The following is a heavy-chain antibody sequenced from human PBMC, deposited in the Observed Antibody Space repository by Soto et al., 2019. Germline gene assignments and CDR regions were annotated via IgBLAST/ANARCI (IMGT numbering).Heavy chain of an antibody. V-gene: IGHV4-39*01. J-gene: IGHJ3*02. D-gene: IGHD2-2*01. CDR1: GGSISSSSYY. CDR3: AKVRPLRDCTRTSCLGALDI. CDR2: IYYSGST. Sequence: SETLCLTWTVSGGSISSSSYYWGWIRQPPGKGLEWIGSIYYSGSTYYNPSLKSRVTISVDTSKNQFSLKLSSVTAADTAVYYCAKVRPLRDCTRTSCLGALDIWGQGTMVTVSS.